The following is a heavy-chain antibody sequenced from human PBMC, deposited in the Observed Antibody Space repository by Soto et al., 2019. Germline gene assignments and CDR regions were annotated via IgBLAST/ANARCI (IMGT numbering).Heavy chain of an antibody. D-gene: IGHD6-19*01. J-gene: IGHJ4*02. CDR1: GFTFSVYS. V-gene: IGHV3-48*02. CDR3: ARSVEGHFDY. CDR2: ITSDTKTI. Sequence: EVQLVESGGDLVQRGGSLRLSCVASGFTFSVYSMNWVRQAPGKGLEWFSYITSDTKTIKYADSVKGRFTISRDNAKNSVYLHMNRLRYEGTAVYYCARSVEGHFDYGGQGTVVTVSS.